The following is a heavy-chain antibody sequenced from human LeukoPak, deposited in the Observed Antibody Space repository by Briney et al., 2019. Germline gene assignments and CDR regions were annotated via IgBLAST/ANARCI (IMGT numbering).Heavy chain of an antibody. CDR2: IYYSGST. D-gene: IGHD1-26*01. CDR3: ARESGIVGATFDY. V-gene: IGHV4-30-4*08. CDR1: GGSISSGDYN. Sequence: SETLSLTCTVSGGSISSGDYNWSWIRQPPGKGLEWIGYIYYSGSTYYNPSLKSRVTISVDTSKNQFSLKLSSVTAADTAVYYCARESGIVGATFDYWGQGTLVTVSS. J-gene: IGHJ4*02.